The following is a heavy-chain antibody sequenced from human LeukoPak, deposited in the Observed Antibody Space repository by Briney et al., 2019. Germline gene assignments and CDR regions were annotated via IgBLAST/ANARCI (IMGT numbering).Heavy chain of an antibody. CDR3: ARADLPIFGVVHNWFDP. D-gene: IGHD3-3*01. V-gene: IGHV1-2*02. Sequence: ASVKVSCKASGYTFTSYAMNWVRQAPGQGLEWMGWINPNSGGTNYAQKFQGRVTMTRDTSISTAYMELSRLRSDDTAVYYCARADLPIFGVVHNWFDPWGQGTLVTVSS. CDR2: INPNSGGT. CDR1: GYTFTSYA. J-gene: IGHJ5*02.